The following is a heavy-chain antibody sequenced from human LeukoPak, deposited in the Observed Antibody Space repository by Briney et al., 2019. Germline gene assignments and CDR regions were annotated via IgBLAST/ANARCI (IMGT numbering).Heavy chain of an antibody. J-gene: IGHJ2*01. CDR1: GFTFSSYG. CDR3: ARDPTGFWYFDL. V-gene: IGHV3-30*03. Sequence: PGGSLRLSCAASGFTFSSYGMHWVRQAPGKGLEWVAVISYDGSNKYYADSVKGRFTISRDNAKNSLYLQMNSLRAEDTAVYYCARDPTGFWYFDLWGRGTLVTVSS. CDR2: ISYDGSNK.